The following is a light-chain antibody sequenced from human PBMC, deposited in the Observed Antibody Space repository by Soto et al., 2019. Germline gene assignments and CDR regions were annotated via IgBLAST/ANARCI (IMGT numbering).Light chain of an antibody. Sequence: EIVMTQSPGTLSLSPWETATLSCRASQSVSSNYVAWFHQKPGQAPRLLIYGASSRSTGVPDRVSASGSDTEFTLTIIKLEPDDFALCFCPQYDTWTFGQGTKVDI. V-gene: IGKV3-20*01. CDR2: GAS. J-gene: IGKJ1*01. CDR3: PQYDTWT. CDR1: QSVSSNY.